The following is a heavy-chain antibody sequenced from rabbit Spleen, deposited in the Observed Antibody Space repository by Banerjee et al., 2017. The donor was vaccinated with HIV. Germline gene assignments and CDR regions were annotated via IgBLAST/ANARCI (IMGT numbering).Heavy chain of an antibody. D-gene: IGHD1-1*01. J-gene: IGHJ6*01. V-gene: IGHV1S40*01. CDR3: ARDTSSSFSSYGMDL. CDR2: IDSGGSGFT. CDR1: GVSFSSDYY. Sequence: QSLEESGGDLVKPGASLTLTCTASGVSFSSDYYMCWVRQAPGKGLEWIACIDSGGSGFTYFANWAKGRFTISKTSSTTVTLQMTSLTAADTATYFCARDTSSSFSSYGMDLWGPGTLVTVS.